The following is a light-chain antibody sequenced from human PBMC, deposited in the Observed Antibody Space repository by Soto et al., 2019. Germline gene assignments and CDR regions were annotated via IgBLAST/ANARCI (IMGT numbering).Light chain of an antibody. J-gene: IGKJ1*01. CDR3: QQYNTYSPWT. CDR2: QAY. CDR1: ESISSW. V-gene: IGKV1-5*03. Sequence: DIQMTQSPSTLSASVGDRVTITCRASESISSWLAWYQQKPGKAPNLLIYQAYNLESRVPSRFSGSGSGTEFTLTINHLQPHDSANYYCQQYNTYSPWTFGHGTKVEIK.